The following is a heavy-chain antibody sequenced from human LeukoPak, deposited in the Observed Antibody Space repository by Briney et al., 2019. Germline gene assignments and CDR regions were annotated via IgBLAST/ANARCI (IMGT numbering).Heavy chain of an antibody. CDR3: ARVQRADAFDI. V-gene: IGHV4-59*01. J-gene: IGHJ3*02. CDR1: GGSISSYY. CDR2: IYYSGGT. Sequence: SETLSLACTVSGGSISSYYWSWIRQPPGKGLEWIGYIYYSGGTNYNPSLKSRVTISVDTSKNQFSLKLSSVTAADTAVYYCARVQRADAFDIWGQGTMVTVSS.